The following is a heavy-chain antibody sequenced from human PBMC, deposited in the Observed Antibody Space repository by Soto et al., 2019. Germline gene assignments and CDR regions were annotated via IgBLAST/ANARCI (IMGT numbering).Heavy chain of an antibody. CDR3: AHTDPYDSSGYLAFDI. Sequence: QITLKESGPTLVKPTQTLTLTCTFSGFSHTTSGVGVGWIRQPPGKALEWLAINFCDDEKRYSPSLKSRLTITKDTSKNQVVLSMTNMDPVDTGRYYCAHTDPYDSSGYLAFDIWGQGTMVIVSS. CDR1: GFSHTTSGVG. D-gene: IGHD3-22*01. CDR2: NFCDDEK. J-gene: IGHJ3*02. V-gene: IGHV2-5*02.